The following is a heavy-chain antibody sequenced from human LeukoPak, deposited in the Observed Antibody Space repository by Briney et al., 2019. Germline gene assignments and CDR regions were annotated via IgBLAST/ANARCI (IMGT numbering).Heavy chain of an antibody. Sequence: ASVKVSCKASGYSFRSYGITWVRQAPGQGLEWMGWISVYNVKTHYAQNLQGRVSMTTDTSTSTAYMELRSLRSDDTAVYYCARDLPKQWPKAKAAGDYWGQGTLVTVSS. D-gene: IGHD6-19*01. CDR2: ISVYNVKT. V-gene: IGHV1-18*01. CDR1: GYSFRSYG. J-gene: IGHJ4*02. CDR3: ARDLPKQWPKAKAAGDY.